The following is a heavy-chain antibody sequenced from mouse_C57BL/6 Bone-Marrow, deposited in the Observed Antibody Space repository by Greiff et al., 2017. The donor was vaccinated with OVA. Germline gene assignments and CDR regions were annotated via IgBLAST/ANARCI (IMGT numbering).Heavy chain of an antibody. D-gene: IGHD1-1*01. CDR1: GYTFTSYW. Sequence: QVQLQQPGTELVKPGASVKLSCKASGYTFTSYWMHWVKQRPGQGLEWIGNINPSNGGTNYNEKFKSKATLTVDKSSSTAYMQLSSLTSEDSAVYYCARSNYGSSYDRYFDVWGTGTTVTVSS. CDR3: ARSNYGSSYDRYFDV. V-gene: IGHV1-53*01. CDR2: INPSNGGT. J-gene: IGHJ1*03.